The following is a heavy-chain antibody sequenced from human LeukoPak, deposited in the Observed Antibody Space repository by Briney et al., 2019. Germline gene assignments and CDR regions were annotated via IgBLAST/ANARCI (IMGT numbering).Heavy chain of an antibody. J-gene: IGHJ6*03. V-gene: IGHV1-46*01. CDR1: GYTFTSYY. Sequence: ASVKVSCKASGYTFTSYYMHWVRQAPGQGLEWMGIINPSGGSTSYAQKFQGRVTMTRDMSTSTVYMELSSLRSEDTAVYYCARDMGIAAAGLNYYYYMDVWGKGTTVTVSS. CDR2: INPSGGST. D-gene: IGHD6-13*01. CDR3: ARDMGIAAAGLNYYYYMDV.